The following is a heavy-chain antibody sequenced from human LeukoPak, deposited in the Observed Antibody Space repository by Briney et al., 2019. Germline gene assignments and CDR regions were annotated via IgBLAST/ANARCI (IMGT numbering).Heavy chain of an antibody. CDR1: VFTFDDYA. V-gene: IGHV3-43*02. CDR2: ISGDGGST. J-gene: IGHJ4*02. D-gene: IGHD2-21*02. Sequence: PGGSLRLSCAPSVFTFDDYAMHWVRQAPGKGLEWVSLISGDGGSTYYADSVKGRFTISRDNSKNSLYLQMNSLRTEDTALYYCAKDLCGGDCYIHDYWGQGTLVTVSS. CDR3: AKDLCGGDCYIHDY.